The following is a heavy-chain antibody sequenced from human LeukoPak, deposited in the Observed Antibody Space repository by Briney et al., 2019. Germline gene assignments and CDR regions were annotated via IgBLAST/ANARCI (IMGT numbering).Heavy chain of an antibody. J-gene: IGHJ5*02. CDR3: ARRLTQYDCFDP. Sequence: SQTLSLTCAISGDSASSNSVTWNWIRQSPSRGLEWLGRTYYRSTWYNDYAVSVRGRITVNPDTSRNQFSLHLNSVTPEDTAVYYCARRLTQYDCFDPWGQGILVTVSS. V-gene: IGHV6-1*01. D-gene: IGHD2-2*01. CDR1: GDSASSNSVT. CDR2: TYYRSTWYN.